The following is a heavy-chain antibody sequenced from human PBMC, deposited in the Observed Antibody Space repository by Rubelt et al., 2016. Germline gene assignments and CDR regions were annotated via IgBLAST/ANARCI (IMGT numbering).Heavy chain of an antibody. CDR2: ISNSGGST. CDR3: AKGSGSNNGAFDY. D-gene: IGHD2-8*01. J-gene: IGHJ4*02. V-gene: IGHV3-23*04. Sequence: EVQLVESGGVVVQPGGSLRLSCAASGFTFDDYAMHWVRQAPGKGLEWVSGISNSGGSTYYADSVKGRFTFSRDNSKNTLYLQMNSLRAEDTAVYYCAKGSGSNNGAFDYWGQGTLVTVSS. CDR1: GFTFDDYA.